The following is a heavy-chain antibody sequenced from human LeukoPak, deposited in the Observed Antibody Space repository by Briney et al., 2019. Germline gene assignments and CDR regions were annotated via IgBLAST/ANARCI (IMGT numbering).Heavy chain of an antibody. V-gene: IGHV4-4*02. CDR2: VHLDGRT. CDR3: AREGGFYRPLDY. J-gene: IGHJ4*02. Sequence: SETLSLTCDVSGGSVTSTNWWTWFHQPPGKRLEWIGEVHLDGRTNYNPSLKSRLVMSADLPENHISLKLTSVTAADTAVYYCAREGGFYRPLDYSGQGTLVTVSS. CDR1: GGSVTSTNW. D-gene: IGHD6-25*01.